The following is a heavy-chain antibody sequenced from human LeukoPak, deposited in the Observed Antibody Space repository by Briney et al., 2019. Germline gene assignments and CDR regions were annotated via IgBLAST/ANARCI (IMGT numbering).Heavy chain of an antibody. Sequence: PSETLSLTCTVSGGSISSYYWSWIRQPPGKGLEWIGYIYYSGSTNYNPSLKSRGTMSVDTSNNQFSLKLTSATATDTAVYYCVRLFYYDSRGPPSWGQGTLVTVSS. CDR2: IYYSGST. V-gene: IGHV4-59*08. CDR3: VRLFYYDSRGPPS. CDR1: GGSISSYY. J-gene: IGHJ5*02. D-gene: IGHD3-22*01.